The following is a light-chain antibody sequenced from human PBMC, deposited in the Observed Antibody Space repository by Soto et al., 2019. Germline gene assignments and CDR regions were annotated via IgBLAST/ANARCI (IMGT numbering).Light chain of an antibody. V-gene: IGLV2-8*01. Sequence: QSALTQPPSASGSPGQSVTISCTGTSSDVGGYNYVSWYQQYPGKAPNLMIYEVSKRPSGVPDRFSGSKSGNTASLTVSGLQAEDEADYYCSSYAGSNNLVFGGGTKVTVL. CDR2: EVS. J-gene: IGLJ2*01. CDR3: SSYAGSNNLV. CDR1: SSDVGGYNY.